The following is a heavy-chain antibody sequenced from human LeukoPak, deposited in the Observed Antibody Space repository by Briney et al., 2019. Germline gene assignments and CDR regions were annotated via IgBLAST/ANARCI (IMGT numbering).Heavy chain of an antibody. V-gene: IGHV3-23*01. J-gene: IGHJ6*02. CDR1: GFTFSSYA. CDR2: ISGSGGST. Sequence: GGSLRLSCAASGFTFSSYAMSWVRQAPGKGLEWVSAISGSGGSTYYADSVKGRFTISRDNSKNTLYLQMNSLRAEDTAVYYCSKDHPRYCSSTSCYQGPQYYYYGMAVCGQGTTVTAYS. CDR3: SKDHPRYCSSTSCYQGPQYYYYGMAV. D-gene: IGHD2-2*01.